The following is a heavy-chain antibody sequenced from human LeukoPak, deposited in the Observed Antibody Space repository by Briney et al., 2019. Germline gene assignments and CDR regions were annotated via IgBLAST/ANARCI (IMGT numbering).Heavy chain of an antibody. V-gene: IGHV3-23*01. CDR3: ARGIGYCSSTSCSLLFDY. Sequence: PGGSLRLSCAASGFTFSSYAMSWVRQAPGKGLEWVSAISGSGGSTYYADSVKGRFTISRDNAKNSLYLQMNSLRAEDTAVYYCARGIGYCSSTSCSLLFDYWGQGTLVTVSS. J-gene: IGHJ4*02. CDR1: GFTFSSYA. D-gene: IGHD2-2*01. CDR2: ISGSGGST.